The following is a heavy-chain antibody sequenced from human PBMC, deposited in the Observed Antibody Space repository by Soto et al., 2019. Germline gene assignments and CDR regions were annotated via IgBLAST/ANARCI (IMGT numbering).Heavy chain of an antibody. D-gene: IGHD3-3*01. CDR3: AKDISITIFGVGDGMDV. CDR1: GFTFDDYA. CDR2: ISWDGGST. V-gene: IGHV3-43D*04. J-gene: IGHJ6*02. Sequence: SLRLSCAASGFTFDDYAMHWVRQAPGKGLEWVSLISWDGGSTYYADPVKGRFTISRDNSKNSLYPQMNSLRAEDTALYYCAKDISITIFGVGDGMDVWGQGTTVTVS.